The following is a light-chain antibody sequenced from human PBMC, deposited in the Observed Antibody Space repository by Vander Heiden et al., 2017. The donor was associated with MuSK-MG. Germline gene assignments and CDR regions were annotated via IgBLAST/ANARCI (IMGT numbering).Light chain of an antibody. V-gene: IGKV3D-20*01. Sequence: IVLTQSPVSLSLSPGEGVTLSCGASQTISNSFLAWYQQEPGLATRLLIYGASSRVSGTPDRFSGSGSGADFTLTISRLEPEDFAIYYCQYYGSSPITFGQGTRLEIK. CDR1: QTISNSF. CDR3: QYYGSSPIT. J-gene: IGKJ5*01. CDR2: GAS.